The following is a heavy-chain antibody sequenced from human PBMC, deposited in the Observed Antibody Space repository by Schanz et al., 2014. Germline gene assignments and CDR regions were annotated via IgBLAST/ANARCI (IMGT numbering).Heavy chain of an antibody. D-gene: IGHD2-15*01. CDR2: MNPNSGNT. J-gene: IGHJ4*02. V-gene: IGHV1-8*01. CDR3: ARPRYCSGDNCYNNCDY. CDR1: GGSFSTFA. Sequence: QVQLVQSGPEVKKPGSSVKVSCQSSGGSFSTFALSWVRQTPGQGLEWMGWMNPNSGNTGYAQKFQGRVTMTWSTSMSTAFMELSSLRSEDTAVYYCARPRYCSGDNCYNNCDYWGQGTRVTVSS.